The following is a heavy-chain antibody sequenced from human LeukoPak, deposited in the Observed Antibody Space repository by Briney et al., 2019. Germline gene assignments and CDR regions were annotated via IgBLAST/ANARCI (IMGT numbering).Heavy chain of an antibody. Sequence: SETLSLTCAVSGGSISSGGYSWSWLRQPPGKGLEWVGYIYHSGSTYYNPSLKSRVTISVDRYKNQFSLKLSSVTAADTAVYYCARASRDGYNLNFDYWGQGTLVTVSS. D-gene: IGHD5-24*01. CDR1: GGSISSGGYS. V-gene: IGHV4-30-2*01. J-gene: IGHJ4*02. CDR3: ARASRDGYNLNFDY. CDR2: IYHSGST.